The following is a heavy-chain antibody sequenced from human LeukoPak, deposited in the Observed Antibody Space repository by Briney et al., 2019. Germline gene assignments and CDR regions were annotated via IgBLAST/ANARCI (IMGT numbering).Heavy chain of an antibody. D-gene: IGHD1-26*01. CDR1: GGTFSYSA. Sequence: ASVKVSCKASGGTFSYSAISWVRQAPGQGLEWMGGIIPLFGTTNYAQKFQGRVTLTADKSTGTAYMELSSVRSEDTAVYYCAKWRLDGSYYFGRGFWFDPWGQGTLVTVSS. J-gene: IGHJ5*02. V-gene: IGHV1-69*06. CDR2: IIPLFGTT. CDR3: AKWRLDGSYYFGRGFWFDP.